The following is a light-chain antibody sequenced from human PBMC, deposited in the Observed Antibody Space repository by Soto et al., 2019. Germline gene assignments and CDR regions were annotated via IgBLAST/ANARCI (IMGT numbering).Light chain of an antibody. V-gene: IGKV3-11*01. CDR1: QSVTTF. Sequence: IVLTQSPATVSLSPGERATLSCRASQSVTTFLAWYQQKPGQAPRLLIYGASTRATGIPARFSGSGSGTDFTLTISSLEPEDFAVYYCLQRSNWPWTFGQGTKVDNK. J-gene: IGKJ1*01. CDR2: GAS. CDR3: LQRSNWPWT.